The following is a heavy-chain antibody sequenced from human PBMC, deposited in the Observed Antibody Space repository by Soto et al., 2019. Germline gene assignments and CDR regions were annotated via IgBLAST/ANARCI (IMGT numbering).Heavy chain of an antibody. V-gene: IGHV4-30-2*01. CDR1: GGSISGSTYS. D-gene: IGHD6-6*01. CDR3: ARGEGAAHGDSTF. J-gene: IGHJ3*01. Sequence: TLSLTCAVSGGSISGSTYSWSWIRQPPGKGLEWIGYIYDSGNTYYNPSLKSQFSISVDRSKNQFSLKLSSVTAADTAVYYCARGEGAAHGDSTF. CDR2: IYDSGNT.